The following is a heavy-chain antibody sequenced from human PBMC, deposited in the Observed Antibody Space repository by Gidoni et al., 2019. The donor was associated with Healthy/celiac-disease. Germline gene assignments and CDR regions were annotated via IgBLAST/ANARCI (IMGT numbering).Heavy chain of an antibody. Sequence: QVQLVQSGAEVKKPGSSVKVSCKASGGTFSSYTISWVRQAPGQGLEWMGRIIPILGIANYAQKFQGIVTITADKSTSTAYMELSSLRSEDTAVYYCASSQTTTVAYYYYYGMDVWGQGTTVTVSS. D-gene: IGHD4-17*01. CDR3: ASSQTTTVAYYYYYGMDV. V-gene: IGHV1-69*02. CDR2: IIPILGIA. J-gene: IGHJ6*02. CDR1: GGTFSSYT.